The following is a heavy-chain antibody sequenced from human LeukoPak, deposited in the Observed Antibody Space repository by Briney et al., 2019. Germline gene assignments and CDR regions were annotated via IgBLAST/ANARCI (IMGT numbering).Heavy chain of an antibody. CDR2: IRYDGSNK. J-gene: IGHJ4*02. D-gene: IGHD6-19*01. CDR3: ARDPGGSGYSFDS. Sequence: GGSLRLSCAASGFTFSSSGMHWVRQAPGKGLEWVALIRYDGSNKYYAYPMKGRSTISRANSKNTLYLQMNSLRAEETAIYYCARDPGGSGYSFDSWGQGTLVTVSS. CDR1: GFTFSSSG. V-gene: IGHV3-30*02.